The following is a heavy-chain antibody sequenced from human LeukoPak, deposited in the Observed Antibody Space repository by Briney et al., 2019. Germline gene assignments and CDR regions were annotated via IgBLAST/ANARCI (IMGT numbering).Heavy chain of an antibody. D-gene: IGHD3-22*01. CDR3: ARTVVIRNYGMDV. CDR1: GGTFSSYA. V-gene: IGHV1-69*04. CDR2: IIPILGIA. J-gene: IGHJ6*02. Sequence: GASVKVSCKASGGTFSSYAIGWVRQAPGQGLEWMGRIIPILGIANYAQKFQGRVTITADKSTSTAYMELSSLRSEDTAVYYCARTVVIRNYGMDVWGQGTTVTVSS.